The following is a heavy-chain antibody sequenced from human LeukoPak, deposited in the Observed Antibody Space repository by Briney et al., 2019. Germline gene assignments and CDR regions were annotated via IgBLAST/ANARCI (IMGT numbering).Heavy chain of an antibody. J-gene: IGHJ4*02. CDR1: GFMFSRYS. V-gene: IGHV3-7*01. D-gene: IGHD3-3*01. CDR2: LKESGIEK. Sequence: GGSLRLSCVGSGFMFSRYSMGWVRQAPGKGLEFVAHLKESGIEKEYVDSVKGRFTISRDNAENLLYLQMNSLGAEDTALYFCARWRGAQSEFDYWGQGTQVTVSS. CDR3: ARWRGAQSEFDY.